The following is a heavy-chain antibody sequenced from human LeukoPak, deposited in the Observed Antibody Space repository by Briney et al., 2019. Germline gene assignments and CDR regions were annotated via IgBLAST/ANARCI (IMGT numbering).Heavy chain of an antibody. Sequence: GRSLRLSCAASGFTFSSYGMHWVRQAQGKGLEWVAVIWYDGSNKYYADSVKGRFTISRDNSKNTLYLQMNSLRAEDTAVYYCARDRGSNWFDPWGQGTLVTVSS. CDR1: GFTFSSYG. CDR2: IWYDGSNK. J-gene: IGHJ5*02. CDR3: ARDRGSNWFDP. V-gene: IGHV3-33*01. D-gene: IGHD5-12*01.